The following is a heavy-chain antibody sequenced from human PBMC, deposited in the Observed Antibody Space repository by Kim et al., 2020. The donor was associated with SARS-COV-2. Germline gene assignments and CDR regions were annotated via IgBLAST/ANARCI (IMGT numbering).Heavy chain of an antibody. Sequence: SETLSLTCTVSGGSISSSSYYWGWIRQPPGKGLEWIGSIYYSGSTYYNPPLKSRVTISVDTSKNQFSLKLSSVTAADTAVYYCARHGTTVVTDAFDIWGQGTMVTVSS. D-gene: IGHD4-17*01. CDR2: IYYSGST. CDR3: ARHGTTVVTDAFDI. V-gene: IGHV4-39*01. CDR1: GGSISSSSYY. J-gene: IGHJ3*02.